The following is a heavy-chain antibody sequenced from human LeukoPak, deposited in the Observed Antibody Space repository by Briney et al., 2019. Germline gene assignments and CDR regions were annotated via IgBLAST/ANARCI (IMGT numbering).Heavy chain of an antibody. D-gene: IGHD2/OR15-2a*01. J-gene: IGHJ3*02. CDR2: INPNSGGT. V-gene: IGHV1-2*02. CDR1: GYTFTGYY. CDR3: ARLDEYGAFDI. Sequence: ASVTVSCTASGYTFTGYYMHWVRQAPGQGLEWMGWINPNSGGTNYAQKFQGRVTMTRDTSISTAYMELSRLRSDDTAVYYCARLDEYGAFDIWGQGTMVTVSS.